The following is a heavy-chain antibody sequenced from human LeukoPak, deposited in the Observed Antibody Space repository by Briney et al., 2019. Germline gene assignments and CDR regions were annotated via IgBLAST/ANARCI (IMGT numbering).Heavy chain of an antibody. D-gene: IGHD3-22*01. J-gene: IGHJ5*02. V-gene: IGHV4-34*01. CDR2: INHSGST. CDR3: ARDLNYFDSSGYPLP. CDR1: GGSFSGYY. Sequence: PSETLSHTCAVYGGSFSGYYWSWIRQPPGKGLEWIGEINHSGSTNYNPSLKSRVTISVDTSKNQFSLKLSSVTAADTAVYFCARDLNYFDSSGYPLPWGQGTLVTVSS.